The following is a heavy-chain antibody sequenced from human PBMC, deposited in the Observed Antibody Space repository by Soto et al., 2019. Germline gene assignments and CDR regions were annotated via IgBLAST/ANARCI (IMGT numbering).Heavy chain of an antibody. D-gene: IGHD5-12*01. Sequence: QVQLVESGGGVVQPGRSLRLSCAASGFTFSSYAMHWVRQAPGKGLEWVAVISYDGSNKYYADSVKGRFTISRDNSKNTLCLQMNSLRAEDTAVYYCARGEMATTLLDYWGQGTLVTVSS. CDR3: ARGEMATTLLDY. V-gene: IGHV3-30-3*01. CDR2: ISYDGSNK. J-gene: IGHJ4*02. CDR1: GFTFSSYA.